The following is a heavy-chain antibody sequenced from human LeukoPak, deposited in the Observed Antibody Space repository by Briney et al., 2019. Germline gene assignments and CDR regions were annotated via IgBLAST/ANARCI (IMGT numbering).Heavy chain of an antibody. J-gene: IGHJ4*02. CDR3: AKGGRITAVLPFDY. CDR1: GFTFSSYV. D-gene: IGHD6-13*01. V-gene: IGHV3-23*01. Sequence: PGGSLRLSCAASGFTFSSYVMSWVRQAPGKGLEWVSAISGSGGSTYYADSVKGRFTISRDNPKNTLYLQVSSLRAEDTAVYRCAKGGRITAVLPFDYWGQGTLVTVSS. CDR2: ISGSGGST.